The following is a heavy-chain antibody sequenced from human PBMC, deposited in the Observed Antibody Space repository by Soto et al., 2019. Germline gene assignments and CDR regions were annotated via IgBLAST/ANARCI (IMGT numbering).Heavy chain of an antibody. D-gene: IGHD3-10*01. J-gene: IGHJ6*02. CDR3: ARDVRCRNRGSYYYYGIDV. CDR2: IYNSGST. V-gene: IGHV4-61*01. Sequence: SETLSLTCTVSGGSVSSTSYYWSWIRQPPGKGLEWIGYIYNSGSTYYKPSLKSRVTISVDTSKNQFSLNLTSVTAADTAVYFCARDVRCRNRGSYYYYGIDVWGQGTTVTVSS. CDR1: GGSVSSTSYY.